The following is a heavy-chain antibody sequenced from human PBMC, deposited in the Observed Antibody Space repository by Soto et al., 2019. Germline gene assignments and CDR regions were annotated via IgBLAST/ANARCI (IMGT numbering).Heavy chain of an antibody. CDR3: ARGPAARHYYYYMDV. Sequence: ASVKVSCKASGYTFTSYDINWVRQATGQGLEWMGWMNPNSGNTGYAQKFQGRVTMTRNTSISTAYMELSSLRSEDTAVYYCARGPAARHYYYYMDVWGKGITVTVSS. J-gene: IGHJ6*03. D-gene: IGHD6-6*01. V-gene: IGHV1-8*01. CDR1: GYTFTSYD. CDR2: MNPNSGNT.